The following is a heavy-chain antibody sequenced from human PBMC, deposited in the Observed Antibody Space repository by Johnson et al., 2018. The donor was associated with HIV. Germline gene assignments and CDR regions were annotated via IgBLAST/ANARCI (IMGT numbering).Heavy chain of an antibody. J-gene: IGHJ3*02. V-gene: IGHV3-20*04. CDR1: GFTFEDYG. D-gene: IGHD6-19*01. CDR2: INWNGGST. Sequence: MQLVESGGGAVRPGGSLRLSCVVSGFTFEDYGMSWVRQAPGKGLEWVSGINWNGGSTGYAASVKGRFTISRDNSKNTLYLQMNSLRAEDTAVYYCAKGGSAVAVAFDIWGQGTMVTVSS. CDR3: AKGGSAVAVAFDI.